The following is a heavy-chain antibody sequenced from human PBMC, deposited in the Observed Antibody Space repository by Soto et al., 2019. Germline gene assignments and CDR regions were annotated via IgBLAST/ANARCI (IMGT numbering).Heavy chain of an antibody. Sequence: GGSLRLSCAASGFTFSSYGMHWVRQAPGKGLEWVAVIWYDGSNKYYADSVKGRFTISRDNFKNTLYLQMNSLRAEDTAVYYWAREGLSYYDSSGYYYPSDYWGQGTLVTVSS. V-gene: IGHV3-33*01. CDR1: GFTFSSYG. J-gene: IGHJ4*02. D-gene: IGHD3-22*01. CDR3: AREGLSYYDSSGYYYPSDY. CDR2: IWYDGSNK.